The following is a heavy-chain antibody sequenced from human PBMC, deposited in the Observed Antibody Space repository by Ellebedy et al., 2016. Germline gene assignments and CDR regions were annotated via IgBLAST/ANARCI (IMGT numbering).Heavy chain of an antibody. V-gene: IGHV1-2*04. CDR3: ARDLRSGFSVHWFDP. CDR2: INPNSGGT. D-gene: IGHD3-10*01. J-gene: IGHJ5*02. CDR1: GYTFTDNH. Sequence: ASVKVSXKTSGYTFTDNHMHWVRQAPGQGLEWMGWINPNSGGTNYAQKFQDSVTMTRDTSVNTAYMELRRLTYDDTAVYYCARDLRSGFSVHWFDPWGQGTLVTVSS.